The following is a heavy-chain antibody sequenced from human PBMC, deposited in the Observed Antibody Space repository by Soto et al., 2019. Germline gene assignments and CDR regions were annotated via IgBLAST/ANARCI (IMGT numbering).Heavy chain of an antibody. CDR1: GGTFSSYT. Sequence: SVKVSCKASGGTFSSYTISWVRQAPGQGLEWMGSIIPILGIANYAQKFQGRVTITADKSTSTAYMELSSLRSEDTAVYYCATGASLDYWGQGTLVTVSS. CDR2: IIPILGIA. CDR3: ATGASLDY. V-gene: IGHV1-69*02. D-gene: IGHD1-26*01. J-gene: IGHJ4*02.